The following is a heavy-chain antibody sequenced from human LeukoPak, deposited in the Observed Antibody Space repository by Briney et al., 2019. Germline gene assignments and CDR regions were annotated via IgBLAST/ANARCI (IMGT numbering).Heavy chain of an antibody. Sequence: GGSLRLSCAASGFTFSNYWMGWVRQAPGKGLEWVANIKQDGSEIYYVDSVKGRFTISRDNSKNTLYLQMNSLRAEDTAVYYCARDGIAARYYYYYYMDVWGKGTTVTVSS. CDR1: GFTFSNYW. CDR2: IKQDGSEI. V-gene: IGHV3-7*01. D-gene: IGHD6-6*01. CDR3: ARDGIAARYYYYYYMDV. J-gene: IGHJ6*03.